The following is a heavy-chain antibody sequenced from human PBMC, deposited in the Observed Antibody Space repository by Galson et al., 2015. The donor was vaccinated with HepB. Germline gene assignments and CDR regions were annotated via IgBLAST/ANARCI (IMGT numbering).Heavy chain of an antibody. J-gene: IGHJ6*02. CDR3: AAGRPLDYYGLDV. D-gene: IGHD1-14*01. V-gene: IGHV5-10-1*01. CDR1: SYSFTNFW. CDR2: IDPTDSYT. Sequence: QSGAEVKKPGESLRISCEDPSYSFTNFWITWVRQLPGEGLEWMGRIDPTDSYTHYGASFEGHVTISVDKSIRTAYLQFNTLKASDTAMYYCAAGRPLDYYGLDVCGQGTPVTVSS.